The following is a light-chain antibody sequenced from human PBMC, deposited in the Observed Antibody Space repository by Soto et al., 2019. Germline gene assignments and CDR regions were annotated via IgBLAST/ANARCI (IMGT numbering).Light chain of an antibody. V-gene: IGKV1-5*03. CDR3: QQYNSTQKWT. CDR1: QSISSW. J-gene: IGKJ1*01. CDR2: KAS. Sequence: DIQMTQSPSTLSASVGDRVTITCRASQSISSWLAWYQQKPGKAPKLLIYKASSLESGVPSRFSGSGSGTEFPLTISSLQPDDFATYYCQQYNSTQKWTFGQGTKVEIK.